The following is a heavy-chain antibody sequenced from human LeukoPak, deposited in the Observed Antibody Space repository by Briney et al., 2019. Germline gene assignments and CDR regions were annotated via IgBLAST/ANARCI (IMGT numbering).Heavy chain of an antibody. CDR2: INHSGST. V-gene: IGHV4-34*01. D-gene: IGHD6-19*01. J-gene: IGHJ4*02. CDR3: AREAFRNGIEVAGTVDY. Sequence: SETLSLTCAVYGGSFSGYYWSWIRQPPGKGLEWIGEINHSGSTNYNPSLKSRVTISVDTSKNQFSLKLSSVTAADTAVYYCAREAFRNGIEVAGTVDYWGQGTLVTVSS. CDR1: GGSFSGYY.